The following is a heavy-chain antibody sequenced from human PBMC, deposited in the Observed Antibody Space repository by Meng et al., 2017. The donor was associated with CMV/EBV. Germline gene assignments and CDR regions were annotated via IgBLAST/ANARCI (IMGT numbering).Heavy chain of an antibody. Sequence: TVRNYARAGERRAPGKGMEGVSGISGSAANTFQADTVKGRFIISRDNSKNTLYLQRNSLRAEDTAVYFCAKRDFSDGRDFYPLFDYWGQGALVTVSS. CDR3: AKRDFSDGRDFYPLFDY. CDR2: ISGSAANT. V-gene: IGHV3-23*01. J-gene: IGHJ4*02. D-gene: IGHD2-21*01. CDR1: TVRNYA.